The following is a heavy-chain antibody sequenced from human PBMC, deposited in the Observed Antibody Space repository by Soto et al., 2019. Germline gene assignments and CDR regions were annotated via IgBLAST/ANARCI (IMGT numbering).Heavy chain of an antibody. V-gene: IGHV4-59*08. CDR1: GGSISSYY. CDR2: IYYSGST. Sequence: SETLSLTCTVSGGSISSYYWSWIRQPPGKGLEWIGYIYYSGSTNYNPSLKSRVTISVDTSKNQFSLKLSSVTAADTAVYYCARHGDLSGWKISYWGQGTLVTVSS. CDR3: ARHGDLSGWKISY. J-gene: IGHJ4*02. D-gene: IGHD6-19*01.